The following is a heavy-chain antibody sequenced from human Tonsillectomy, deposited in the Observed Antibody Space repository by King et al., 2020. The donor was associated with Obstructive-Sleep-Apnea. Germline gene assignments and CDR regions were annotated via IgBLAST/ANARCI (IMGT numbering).Heavy chain of an antibody. Sequence: VQLVESGGGVVQPGRSLRLSCAASGFTFSNYAMHWVRQAPGKGLEWVAVISYDGSNKYYAESVKGRFTISRDNSKNTLYLQMNSLRDEDTAVYYCARDRIVAQYHYYYGMDVWGQGTTVTVSS. V-gene: IGHV3-30*04. D-gene: IGHD5-12*01. CDR1: GFTFSNYA. CDR3: ARDRIVAQYHYYYGMDV. J-gene: IGHJ6*02. CDR2: ISYDGSNK.